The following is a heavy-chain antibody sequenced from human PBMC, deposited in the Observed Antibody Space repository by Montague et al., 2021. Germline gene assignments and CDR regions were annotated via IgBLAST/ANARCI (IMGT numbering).Heavy chain of an antibody. Sequence: SLRLSCAASGFIFNNYVMNWVRQAPGKGLEWVSGINGNSINIDYADSVKGRFTISRDNAKNSLYLQMNSLRAEDTAFYYCVKDTRDYYPDFWGQGTQVIVSS. D-gene: IGHD3-3*01. CDR2: INGNSINI. CDR1: GFIFNNYV. J-gene: IGHJ4*02. CDR3: VKDTRDYYPDF. V-gene: IGHV3-9*01.